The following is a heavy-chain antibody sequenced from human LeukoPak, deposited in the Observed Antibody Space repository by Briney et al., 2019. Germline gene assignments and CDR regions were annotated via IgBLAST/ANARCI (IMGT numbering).Heavy chain of an antibody. Sequence: PPETLSLTCTVSGGSISGYYWSWIRQPPGKGLEWIGYIYYSGSTNYNPSLKSRVTISVDTSKNQFSLKLSSVTAADTAVYYCARPRMTYYYDSSGMDGAFDIWGQGTMVTVSS. CDR3: ARPRMTYYYDSSGMDGAFDI. V-gene: IGHV4-59*08. D-gene: IGHD3-22*01. CDR1: GGSISGYY. CDR2: IYYSGST. J-gene: IGHJ3*02.